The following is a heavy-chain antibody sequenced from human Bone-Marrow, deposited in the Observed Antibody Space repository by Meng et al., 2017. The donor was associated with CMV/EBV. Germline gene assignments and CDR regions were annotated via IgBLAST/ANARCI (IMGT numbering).Heavy chain of an antibody. D-gene: IGHD1-26*01. V-gene: IGHV4-61*01. CDR2: VYFNRNT. J-gene: IGHJ6*02. CDR1: GVSVTSGSYF. Sequence: SETLSLTCSVSGVSVTSGSYFWTWIRQPPGKGLEWIGYVYFNRNTKYNPSLGSRLTMSIDSPGNQFSLKLTSVTTADTAVYYCAREAWEVPGVGMDVWGQGTTVTVSS. CDR3: AREAWEVPGVGMDV.